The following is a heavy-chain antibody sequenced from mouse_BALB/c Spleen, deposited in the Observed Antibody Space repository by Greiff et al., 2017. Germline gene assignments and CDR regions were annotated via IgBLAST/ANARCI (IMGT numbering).Heavy chain of an antibody. D-gene: IGHD2-4*01. CDR3: AREGYDYGLDY. J-gene: IGHJ2*01. Sequence: EVKVVESGGGLVQPGGSRKLSCAASGFTFSDYGMAWVRQAPGKGPEWVAFISNLAYSIYYADTVTGRFTISRENAKNTLYLEMSSLRSEDTAMYYCAREGYDYGLDYWGQGTTLTVSS. CDR1: GFTFSDYG. CDR2: ISNLAYSI. V-gene: IGHV5-15*02.